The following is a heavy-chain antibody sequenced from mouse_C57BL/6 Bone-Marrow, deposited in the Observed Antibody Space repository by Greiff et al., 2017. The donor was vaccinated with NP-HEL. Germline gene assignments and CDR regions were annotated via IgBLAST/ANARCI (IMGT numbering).Heavy chain of an antibody. J-gene: IGHJ2*01. CDR3: ARAYYYGSSDY. Sequence: EVQGVESGGGLVKPGGSLKLSCAASGFTFSSYAMSWVRQTPEKRLEWVATISDGGSYTYYPDNVKGRFTISRDNAKTNLYLQMSHLKSEDTAMYYCARAYYYGSSDYWGQGTTLTVSA. D-gene: IGHD1-1*01. V-gene: IGHV5-4*01. CDR2: ISDGGSYT. CDR1: GFTFSSYA.